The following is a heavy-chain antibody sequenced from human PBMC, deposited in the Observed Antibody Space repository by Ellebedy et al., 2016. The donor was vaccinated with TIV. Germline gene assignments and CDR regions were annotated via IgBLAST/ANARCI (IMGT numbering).Heavy chain of an antibody. J-gene: IGHJ4*02. V-gene: IGHV3-23*01. D-gene: IGHD3-22*01. CDR3: ARDYEDTMIARYFDY. Sequence: GESLKISCAASGFTFSSYAMSWVRQAPGKGLEWVSAISGSGGSTYYADSVKGRFTISRDNYKNTLYLQMNSLRAEDTAVYYCARDYEDTMIARYFDYWGQGTLVTVSS. CDR2: ISGSGGST. CDR1: GFTFSSYA.